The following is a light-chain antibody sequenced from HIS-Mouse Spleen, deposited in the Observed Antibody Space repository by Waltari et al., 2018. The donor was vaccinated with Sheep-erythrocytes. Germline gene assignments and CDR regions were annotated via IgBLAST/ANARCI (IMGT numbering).Light chain of an antibody. CDR3: CSYAGSYNYV. Sequence: QSALTQPRSVSGSPGQSVTISCTGTSSDVGGYNYASWYQQHPGKAPKLMIYDVSKRPSGFPDRFSGSKSGNTASLTISGLQAEDEADYYCCSYAGSYNYVFGTGTKVTVL. CDR2: DVS. CDR1: SSDVGGYNY. J-gene: IGLJ1*01. V-gene: IGLV2-11*01.